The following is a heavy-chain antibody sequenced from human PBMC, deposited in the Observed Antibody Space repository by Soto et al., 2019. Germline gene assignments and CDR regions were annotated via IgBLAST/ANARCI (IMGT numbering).Heavy chain of an antibody. CDR2: ISSTSTFI. V-gene: IGHV3-21*01. CDR3: TRVYGDYGTLSDY. J-gene: IGHJ4*02. Sequence: EVQLVESGGGLVKPGDSLRLSCAASGFTFSDYSVNWVHQAPGKGLEWVSSISSTSTFIYYADSVRGRFTISRDNAKNSLYLQMNSLRAEDTAAYYCTRVYGDYGTLSDYWGRGTLVTVSS. CDR1: GFTFSDYS. D-gene: IGHD4-17*01.